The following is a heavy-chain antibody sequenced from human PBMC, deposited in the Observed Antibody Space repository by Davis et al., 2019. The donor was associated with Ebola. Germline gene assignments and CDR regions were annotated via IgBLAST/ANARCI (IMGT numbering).Heavy chain of an antibody. CDR2: ISYDGSNK. CDR3: ARDTWELRLDY. CDR1: GFTFSSYA. J-gene: IGHJ4*02. Sequence: GGSLRLSCAASGFTFSSYAMHWVRQAPGKGLEWVAVISYDGSNKYYADSVKGRFTISRDNSKNTLYLQMNSLRAEDTAVYYCARDTWELRLDYWGQGTLVTVSS. V-gene: IGHV3-30-3*01. D-gene: IGHD1-26*01.